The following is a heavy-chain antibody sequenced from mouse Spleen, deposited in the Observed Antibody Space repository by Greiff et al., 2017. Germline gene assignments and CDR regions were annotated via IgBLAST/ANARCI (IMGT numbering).Heavy chain of an antibody. Sequence: EVQVVESGGDLVKPGGSLKLSCAASGFTFSSYGMSWVRQTPDKRLEWVATISSGGSYTYYPDSVKGRFTISRDNAKNTLYLQMSSLKSEDTAMYYCARDYGSSFFAYWGQGTLVTVSA. D-gene: IGHD1-1*01. CDR2: ISSGGSYT. CDR3: ARDYGSSFFAY. J-gene: IGHJ3*01. CDR1: GFTFSSYG. V-gene: IGHV5-6*01.